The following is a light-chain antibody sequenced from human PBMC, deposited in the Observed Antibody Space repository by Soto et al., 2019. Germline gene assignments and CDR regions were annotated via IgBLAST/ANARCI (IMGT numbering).Light chain of an antibody. V-gene: IGKV3-20*01. J-gene: IGKJ1*01. CDR2: GVS. CDR3: QQYGTSPWT. Sequence: EMVMTQSPATLSVSPGERATLSCRASQSVSSNLAWYQQKPGQAPRLLIYGVSSRATGIPDRFSGSGSGTDFSLTISRLEPEDFAVYYCQQYGTSPWTFGQGTKVDIK. CDR1: QSVSSN.